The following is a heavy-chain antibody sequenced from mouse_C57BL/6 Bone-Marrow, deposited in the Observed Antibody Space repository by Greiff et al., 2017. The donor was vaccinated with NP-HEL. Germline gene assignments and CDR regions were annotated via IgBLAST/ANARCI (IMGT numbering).Heavy chain of an antibody. D-gene: IGHD1-1*01. CDR1: GFSFNTYA. Sequence: DVHLVESGGGLVQPKGSLKLSCAASGFSFNTYAMNWVRQAPGKGLEWVARIRSKSNNYATYYADSVKDRFTISRDDSESMLYLQMNNLKTEDTAMYYCVRLDGSSFPYFDVWGTGTTVTVSS. CDR2: IRSKSNNYAT. V-gene: IGHV10-1*01. J-gene: IGHJ1*03. CDR3: VRLDGSSFPYFDV.